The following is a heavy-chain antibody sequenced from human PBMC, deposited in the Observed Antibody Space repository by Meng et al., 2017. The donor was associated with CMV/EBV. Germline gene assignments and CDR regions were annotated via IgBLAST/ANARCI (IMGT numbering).Heavy chain of an antibody. CDR3: AKDPGIAAAGVYYYYGMDV. J-gene: IGHJ6*02. CDR2: IRYDGSNK. D-gene: IGHD6-13*01. Sequence: GGSLRLSCAASGFTFSSDGMHWVRQAPGKGLEWVAFIRYDGSNKYYADSVKGRFTISRDNSKNTLYLQMNSLRAEDTAVYYCAKDPGIAAAGVYYYYGMDVWGQGTTVTVSS. V-gene: IGHV3-30*02. CDR1: GFTFSSDG.